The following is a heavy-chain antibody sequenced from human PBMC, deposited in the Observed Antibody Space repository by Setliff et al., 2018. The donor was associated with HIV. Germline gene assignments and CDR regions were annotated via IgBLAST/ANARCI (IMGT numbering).Heavy chain of an antibody. CDR3: AKGTNYDILTGYHAFDV. V-gene: IGHV3-23*01. J-gene: IGHJ3*01. Sequence: PGGSLRLSCVASGLTFSNYAMSWVRQAPGKGLEWVSGISSGGGGTYYADSVKGRFTISRDNSKNTLFLEMNSLRADDTVVYYCAKGTNYDILTGYHAFDVWGQGTMVTVSS. CDR1: GLTFSNYA. D-gene: IGHD3-9*01. CDR2: ISSGGGGT.